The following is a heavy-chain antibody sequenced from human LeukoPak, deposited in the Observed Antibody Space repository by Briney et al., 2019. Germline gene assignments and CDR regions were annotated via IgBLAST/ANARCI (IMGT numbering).Heavy chain of an antibody. Sequence: TGGSLRLSCSASGFTLSNYGMHWVRQAPGKGLEWVAFIRFDGGHAYYAESLKGRFTISRDNSKNTLSLEANDLGVEDTAIYYCAKDSTRHFFDSSYYMDIWGNGTTVTVSS. CDR1: GFTLSNYG. J-gene: IGHJ6*03. D-gene: IGHD5/OR15-5a*01. CDR3: AKDSTRHFFDSSYYMDI. CDR2: IRFDGGHA. V-gene: IGHV3-30*02.